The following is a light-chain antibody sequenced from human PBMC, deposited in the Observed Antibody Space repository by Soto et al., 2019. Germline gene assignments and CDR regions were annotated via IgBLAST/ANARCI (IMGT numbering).Light chain of an antibody. CDR1: QSVINNY. CDR3: QQYASSPRT. V-gene: IGKV3-20*01. J-gene: IGKJ1*01. Sequence: IVVPQSPGTLSLSPGERDTLSCRASQSVINNYLAWYQHKPGQAPRLLISGASTRGTGIQDRFSGSGSGTDFTLTISILEPEDFAVYYCQQYASSPRTFGQGTKEEIK. CDR2: GAS.